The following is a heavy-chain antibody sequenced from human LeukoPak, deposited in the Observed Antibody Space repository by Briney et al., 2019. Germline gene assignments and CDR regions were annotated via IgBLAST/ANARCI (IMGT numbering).Heavy chain of an antibody. D-gene: IGHD6-19*01. CDR3: ARRIGIAVAPVP. V-gene: IGHV1-8*01. CDR2: MNPNSGNT. J-gene: IGHJ5*02. Sequence: ASVKVSCKASGYTFTSYDINWVRQATGQGLEWMGWMNPNSGNTGYAQKFQGRVTMTRNTSISTAYMELSSLRSEDTAVYYCARRIGIAVAPVPWGQGTVVTVSS. CDR1: GYTFTSYD.